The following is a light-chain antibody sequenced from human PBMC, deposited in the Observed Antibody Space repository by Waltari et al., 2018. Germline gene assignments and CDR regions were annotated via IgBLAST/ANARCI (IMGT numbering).Light chain of an antibody. V-gene: IGLV1-51*02. CDR3: GSWDSSLRSGV. CDR1: SSNIEKNF. Sequence: QSELTQPPSVSAAPGQIVTISCSGSSSNIEKNFVSWYQQLPGTAPKMLIYENNKRPSGIPARFSASKSGTVATLDITGLQTEDEADYYCGSWDSSLRSGVFGGGTRLTVL. J-gene: IGLJ3*02. CDR2: ENN.